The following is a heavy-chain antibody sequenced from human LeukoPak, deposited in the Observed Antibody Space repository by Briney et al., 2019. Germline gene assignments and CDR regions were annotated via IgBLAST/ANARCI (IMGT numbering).Heavy chain of an antibody. V-gene: IGHV1-2*02. CDR3: ARDRTPVTIFGVVHDY. D-gene: IGHD3-3*01. CDR2: INPNSGGT. J-gene: IGHJ4*02. Sequence: ASVKVSCKPSGYTFTGDYMHWVRQAPGQGLEWMGWINPNSGGTNYAQKFQGRVTMTRDTSISTAYMELSRLRFDDTAVYYCARDRTPVTIFGVVHDYWGQGTLVTVSS. CDR1: GYTFTGDY.